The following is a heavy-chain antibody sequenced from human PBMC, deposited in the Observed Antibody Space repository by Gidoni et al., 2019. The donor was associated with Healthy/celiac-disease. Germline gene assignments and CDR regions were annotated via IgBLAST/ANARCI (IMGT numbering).Heavy chain of an antibody. CDR3: ARIAFYDLWSGYCSHFDY. D-gene: IGHD3-3*01. V-gene: IGHV4-39*07. CDR2: IPYSGST. CDR1: GGSISSCSYY. Sequence: QLQLQESGPGLVKPSETLSLTCTVAGGSISSCSYYRGWIRQPPGKGLEWIGSIPYSGSTYYNPSLKSRVTISVDTSKNQFSLKLSSVTAADTAVYYCARIAFYDLWSGYCSHFDYWGQGTLVTVSS. J-gene: IGHJ4*02.